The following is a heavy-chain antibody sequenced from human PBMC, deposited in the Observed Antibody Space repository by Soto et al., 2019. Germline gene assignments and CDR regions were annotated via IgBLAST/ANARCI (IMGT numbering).Heavy chain of an antibody. J-gene: IGHJ4*02. CDR3: ARSVAVPGAHIDY. CDR2: VYYTGST. V-gene: IGHV4-59*01. D-gene: IGHD6-19*01. Sequence: SETLSLTCSVSGGSISGSYWSWIRQSPGKGLEWLGYVYYTGSTNYSPSLRSRVSISVDTSKNEFSLRLSSVTAADTAVYFCARSVAVPGAHIDYWGQGTQVPVSS. CDR1: GGSISGSY.